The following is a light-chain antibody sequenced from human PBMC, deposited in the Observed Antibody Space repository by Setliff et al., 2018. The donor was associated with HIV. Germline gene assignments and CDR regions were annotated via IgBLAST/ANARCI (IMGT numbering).Light chain of an antibody. CDR3: SSYATGTILDVV. CDR2: GVT. J-gene: IGLJ2*01. Sequence: QSALTQPASVSGFPGQSITLSCSGDRINIGDYNFVSWYQQHPGKAPKLIIFGVTNRPSGVSNRFSGSKSGNTASLTISGLQGDDEADYYCSSYATGTILDVVFGGGTKVTVL. CDR1: RINIGDYNF. V-gene: IGLV2-14*01.